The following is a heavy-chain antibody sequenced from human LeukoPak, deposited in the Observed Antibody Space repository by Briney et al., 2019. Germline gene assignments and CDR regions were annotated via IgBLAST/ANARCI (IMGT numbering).Heavy chain of an antibody. CDR3: LL. CDR2: IGTEGDT. CDR1: GFTFNNDD. V-gene: IGHV3-13*01. Sequence: GGALRLSCAASGFTFNNDDMHCVRQATGKSLEWVAAIGTEGDTNYPDSVKGRFTTSRENGKNSLFCARSCHCSGGRCYLDFLLWGQGTLVTVSS. D-gene: IGHD2-15*01. J-gene: IGHJ1*01.